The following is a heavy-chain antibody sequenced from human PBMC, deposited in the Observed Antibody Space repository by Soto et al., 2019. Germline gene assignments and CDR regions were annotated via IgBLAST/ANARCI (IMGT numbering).Heavy chain of an antibody. CDR1: GYSFTSYW. J-gene: IGHJ4*02. Sequence: PGEYLKISCKGSGYSFTSYWIGWVRQMLGKGLEWMGIIYPGDSDTRYSPSFQGQVTISADQSLSTAYLQWRSLKASDTAMHYCARLLPTALAFDYWGQGSLVSVSS. CDR2: IYPGDSDT. CDR3: ARLLPTALAFDY. V-gene: IGHV5-51*01.